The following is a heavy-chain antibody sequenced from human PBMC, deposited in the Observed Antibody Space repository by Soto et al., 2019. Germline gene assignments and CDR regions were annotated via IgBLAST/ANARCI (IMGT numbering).Heavy chain of an antibody. J-gene: IGHJ1*01. Sequence: PGGSLRLSCVTSGFILSDDYMDWVRQAPGKGLEWVGRIRNKVNSYTTEYAASVKGRFTVSRDDSKNSLFLQMNSLTTEDTAIYYCADLKWSRSYLPWGQGTLVTVSS. CDR2: IRNKVNSYTT. CDR3: ADLKWSRSYLP. D-gene: IGHD3-3*01. V-gene: IGHV3-72*01. CDR1: GFILSDDY.